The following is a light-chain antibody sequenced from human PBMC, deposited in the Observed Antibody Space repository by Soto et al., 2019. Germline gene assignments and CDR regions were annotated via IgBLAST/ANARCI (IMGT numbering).Light chain of an antibody. Sequence: QSVLTQPPSVSGAPGQRVTISCTGSSSNIGTGYDVHWYQQLPGTAPKLLIYGNSNRPSGVPERFSGSKSGTSASLAITGRQAEDEADYYCPSYDSRLSVVFGGGTKLTVL. J-gene: IGLJ2*01. CDR3: PSYDSRLSVV. V-gene: IGLV1-40*01. CDR2: GNS. CDR1: SSNIGTGYD.